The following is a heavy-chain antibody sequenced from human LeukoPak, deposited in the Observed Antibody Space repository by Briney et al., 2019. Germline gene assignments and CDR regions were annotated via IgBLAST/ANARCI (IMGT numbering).Heavy chain of an antibody. V-gene: IGHV3-11*01. CDR2: ITSSDTPM. Sequence: GGSLRLSCTASGFTFSDYYMSWIRQAPGKGLEWISYITSSDTPMYYAGSVKGRFTISRDNAKNSLYLQMNSLRAEDTAVYYCARRAGAYSHPYDYWGQGTLVTVSS. CDR3: ARRAGAYSHPYDY. D-gene: IGHD4/OR15-4a*01. CDR1: GFTFSDYY. J-gene: IGHJ4*02.